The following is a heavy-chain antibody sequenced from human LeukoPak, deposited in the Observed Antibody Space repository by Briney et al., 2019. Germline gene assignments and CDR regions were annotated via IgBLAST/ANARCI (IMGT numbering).Heavy chain of an antibody. CDR3: ATYPRSGSYMDY. CDR2: IYPADSYI. Sequence: GQSLKISCNGSGYRFTSYWIGWVRQIPGKGLEWTAIIYPADSYIRYSPSFQGKVTISADKSISTAFLQWSSLKVSDTAMYYCATYPRSGSYMDYWGQGTLVTVSS. D-gene: IGHD3-10*01. J-gene: IGHJ4*02. V-gene: IGHV5-51*01. CDR1: GYRFTSYW.